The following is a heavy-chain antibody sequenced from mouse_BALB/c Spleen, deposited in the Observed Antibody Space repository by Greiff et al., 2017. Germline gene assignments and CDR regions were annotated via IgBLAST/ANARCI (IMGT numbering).Heavy chain of an antibody. V-gene: IGHV1-5*01. CDR1: GYTFTSYW. CDR3: TNYGNYGNFDY. Sequence: EVQLQQSGTVLARPGASVKMSCKASGYTFTSYWMHWVKQRPGQGLEWIGAIYPGNSDTSYNQKFKGKAKLTAVTSTSTAYMELSSLTNEDSAVYYCTNYGNYGNFDYWGQGTTLTVSS. D-gene: IGHD2-1*01. J-gene: IGHJ2*01. CDR2: IYPGNSDT.